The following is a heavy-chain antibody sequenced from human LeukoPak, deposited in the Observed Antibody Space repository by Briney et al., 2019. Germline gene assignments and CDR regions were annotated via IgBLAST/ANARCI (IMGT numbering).Heavy chain of an antibody. D-gene: IGHD3-22*01. J-gene: IGHJ3*02. CDR3: ARDSYYYDSSGYSALDI. CDR2: SYTSGSA. Sequence: SQTLSLTCTVSGGSISSGRFYWSWIRQPAEKGLEWIGRSYTSGSAKYNPSLKSRVTISADSSKNQFSLKLSSVTDADTAMYYCARDSYYYDSSGYSALDIWGQGTMVTVS. V-gene: IGHV4-61*02. CDR1: GGSISSGRFY.